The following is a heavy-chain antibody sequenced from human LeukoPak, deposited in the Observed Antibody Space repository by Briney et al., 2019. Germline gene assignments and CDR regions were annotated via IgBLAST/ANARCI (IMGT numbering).Heavy chain of an antibody. CDR1: GFTFDDHT. Sequence: PGGSLRLSCAASGFTFDDHTMRWVRQGPGKGLEWVSLISWDSSGTSYVDSVKGRFTISRDNSKNSLYLQMSSLRTEDTASYYCARDIYDSGDFRGDFWGQGTLVTVSS. J-gene: IGHJ4*02. CDR2: ISWDSSGT. V-gene: IGHV3-43*01. D-gene: IGHD3-22*01. CDR3: ARDIYDSGDFRGDF.